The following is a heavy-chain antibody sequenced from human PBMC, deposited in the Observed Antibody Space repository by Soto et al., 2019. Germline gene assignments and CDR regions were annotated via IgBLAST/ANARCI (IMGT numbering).Heavy chain of an antibody. CDR2: ISYDGSNK. CDR1: GFTFSSYA. CDR3: ARGGITWIQLWFPVDY. Sequence: GGSLRLSCAASGFTFSSYAMHWVRQAPGKGLEWVAVISYDGSNKYYADSVKGRFTISRDNSKNTLYLQMNSLRAEDTAVYYCARGGITWIQLWFPVDYWGQGTLVTVSS. J-gene: IGHJ4*02. V-gene: IGHV3-30-3*01. D-gene: IGHD5-18*01.